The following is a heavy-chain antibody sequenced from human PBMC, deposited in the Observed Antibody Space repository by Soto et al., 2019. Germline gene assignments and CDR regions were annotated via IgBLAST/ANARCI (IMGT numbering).Heavy chain of an antibody. CDR2: ISGSGDTT. V-gene: IGHV3-23*04. Sequence: EVQLVESGGGLIQPGGSLRLSCAASGFTVSSHYMSWVRQAPGKGLEWVSTISGSGDTTHYADSVKGRFAISRDNSKNTVYLQMNSLRAEDTAVYYCAKSNQIFGVLIDYFYYGMDVWGQGTTVTVSS. CDR1: GFTVSSHY. D-gene: IGHD3-3*01. CDR3: AKSNQIFGVLIDYFYYGMDV. J-gene: IGHJ6*02.